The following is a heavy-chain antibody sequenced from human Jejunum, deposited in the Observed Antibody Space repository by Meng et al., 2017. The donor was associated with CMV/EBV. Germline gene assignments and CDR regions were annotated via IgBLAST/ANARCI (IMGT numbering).Heavy chain of an antibody. CDR1: GFTFSDYT. CDR3: AKGAAFGVTAPDC. D-gene: IGHD3-3*01. CDR2: IRGTGGSA. J-gene: IGHJ4*02. V-gene: IGHV3-23*01. Sequence: ASGFTFSDYTMTWVRQAPGEGLEWVSRIRGTGGSAAYADSVKGRFTISRDNSQNTLFLQMNSLRAEDTAVYYCAKGAAFGVTAPDCWGQGTLVTVSS.